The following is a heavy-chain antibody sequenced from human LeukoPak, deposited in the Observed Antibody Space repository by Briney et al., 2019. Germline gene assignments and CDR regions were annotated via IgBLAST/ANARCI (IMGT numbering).Heavy chain of an antibody. J-gene: IGHJ4*02. CDR1: GYSFTSYW. V-gene: IGHV5-10-1*01. D-gene: IGHD6-13*01. Sequence: GESLKISCKGSGYSFTSYWISWVRQMPGKGLEWMGKIDPSDSYINYSPSFQGHVTISADKSMSTAYLQWSSLKASDTAMYYRARQGIGQQLEVAYWGQGTLVTVSS. CDR3: ARQGIGQQLEVAY. CDR2: IDPSDSYI.